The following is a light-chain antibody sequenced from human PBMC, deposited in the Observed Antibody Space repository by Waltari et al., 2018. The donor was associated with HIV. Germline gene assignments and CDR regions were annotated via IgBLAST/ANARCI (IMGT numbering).Light chain of an antibody. J-gene: IGLJ2*01. V-gene: IGLV2-23*01. CDR2: EGS. Sequence: QSALTQPASVSGSPGQSITISCTGTSSDVGGYNLVSWYQQHPGKAPKLMIYEGSKRPSGLSNRFSGYKSGNTASLTISGLQAEDEADYYCCAYAGSTTYVIFGGGTKLTVL. CDR1: SSDVGGYNL. CDR3: CAYAGSTTYVI.